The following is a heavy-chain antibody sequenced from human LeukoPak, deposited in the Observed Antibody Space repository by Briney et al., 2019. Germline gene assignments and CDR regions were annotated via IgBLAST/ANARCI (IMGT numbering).Heavy chain of an antibody. V-gene: IGHV4-34*01. CDR1: GGSFSGYY. J-gene: IGHJ4*02. CDR2: INHSGST. D-gene: IGHD5-24*01. CDR3: ARDRRDGYKYGYDY. Sequence: SETLSLTCAVYGGSFSGYYWSWIRQPPGKGLEWIGEINHSGSTNYNPSLKSRVTISVDTSKNQFSLKLSSVTAADTAVYYCARDRRDGYKYGYDYWGQGTLVTVSS.